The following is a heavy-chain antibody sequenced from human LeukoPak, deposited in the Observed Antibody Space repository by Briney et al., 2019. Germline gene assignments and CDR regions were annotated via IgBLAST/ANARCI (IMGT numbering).Heavy chain of an antibody. J-gene: IGHJ4*02. CDR3: AKDENDFTSGNPTYFGY. CDR2: ISGSGVDT. V-gene: IGHV3-23*01. Sequence: PGGSLRVSCSASGFSFGMYAMSWVRQAPGKGLEWVSAISGSGVDTYYADAVQGRFSISSDNSKNTMYLQMRRLSAEDTAVYFCAKDENDFTSGNPTYFGYWGQGVLVTVSS. CDR1: GFSFGMYA. D-gene: IGHD3-3*01.